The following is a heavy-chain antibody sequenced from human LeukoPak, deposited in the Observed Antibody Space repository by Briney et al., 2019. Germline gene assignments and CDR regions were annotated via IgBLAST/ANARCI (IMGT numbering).Heavy chain of an antibody. CDR2: ISYDGSNK. V-gene: IGHV3-30*04. Sequence: PGRSLRLSCAASGFTFSSYAMHWVRQAPGKGLEWVAVISYDGSNKYYADSVKGRFTISRDNSKNTLYLQMNSLRAEDTAVYYCARERSEGWIQLWLHYFDYWGQGTLVTVSS. D-gene: IGHD5-18*01. CDR1: GFTFSSYA. J-gene: IGHJ4*02. CDR3: ARERSEGWIQLWLHYFDY.